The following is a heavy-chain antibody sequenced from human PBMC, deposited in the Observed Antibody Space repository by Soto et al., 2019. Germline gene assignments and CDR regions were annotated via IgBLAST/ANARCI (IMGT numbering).Heavy chain of an antibody. J-gene: IGHJ4*02. CDR3: ARVKYSSSSGRRNFDY. V-gene: IGHV1-18*01. D-gene: IGHD6-6*01. CDR2: ISAYNGNT. CDR1: GYTFTSYG. Sequence: ASVKVSCKASGYTFTSYGISWVRQAPGQGLEWMGWISAYNGNTNYAQKLQGRVTMTTDTSTSTAHMELRSLRSDDTAVYYCARVKYSSSSGRRNFDYWGQGTLVTVSS.